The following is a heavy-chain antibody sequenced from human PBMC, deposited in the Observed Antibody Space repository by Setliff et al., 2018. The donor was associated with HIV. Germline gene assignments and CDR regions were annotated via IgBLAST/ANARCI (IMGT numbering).Heavy chain of an antibody. CDR3: VRGRDFIVRHLHFTAGGAYDV. V-gene: IGHV4-34*01. CDR2: IAHSGGT. CDR1: GESMSGYF. D-gene: IGHD2-21*01. J-gene: IGHJ3*01. Sequence: PSETLSLTCAFYGESMSGYFWTWIRQSPGTGLEWLGEIAHSGGTNYKSSLKSHLTISVDPSRNQFSLRLTSVTVADTAVYYCVRGRDFIVRHLHFTAGGAYDVWGPGTLVTVSS.